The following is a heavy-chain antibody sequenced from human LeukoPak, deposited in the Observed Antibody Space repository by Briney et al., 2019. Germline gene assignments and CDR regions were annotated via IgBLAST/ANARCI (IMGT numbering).Heavy chain of an antibody. J-gene: IGHJ4*02. CDR1: GFTFSSYG. CDR2: IWYDGSNK. V-gene: IGHV3-33*01. CDR3: ARGYNYANDFDS. D-gene: IGHD5-24*01. Sequence: PGRSLRLCCAASGFTFSSYGMHWVRQAPGKGLEWVAVIWYDGSNKYYADSVKGRFTISRDNSKNTLYLQMNSLRAEDTALYYCARGYNYANDFDSWGQGTLVSVSS.